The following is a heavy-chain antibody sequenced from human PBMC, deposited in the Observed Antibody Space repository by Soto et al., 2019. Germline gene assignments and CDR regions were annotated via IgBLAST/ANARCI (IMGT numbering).Heavy chain of an antibody. CDR3: ARGLAARPWGYYYYGMDV. J-gene: IGHJ6*02. D-gene: IGHD6-6*01. V-gene: IGHV1-8*01. Sequence: GASGKVSCKASGYTCTSYGINLLLQATGQVLEWMGWMNPNSGNTGYAQKFQGRVTRTRNTSISTAYMELSSLRSEDTAVYYCARGLAARPWGYYYYGMDVWGQGTTVTVSS. CDR2: MNPNSGNT. CDR1: GYTCTSYG.